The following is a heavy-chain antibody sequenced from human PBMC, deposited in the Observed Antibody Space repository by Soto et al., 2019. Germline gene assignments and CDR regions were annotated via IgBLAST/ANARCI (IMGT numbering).Heavy chain of an antibody. Sequence: GGSLRLSCAASGFTFSNYWMHWVRQAPGKGLVWVSRINSDGSSTTYADSVKGRFTISRDNAKNTLYLQMNSLRAEDTAVYYCASDAVVVVTATHLHPYNWFAPWGQGTLVTVSS. CDR1: GFTFSNYW. V-gene: IGHV3-74*01. CDR2: INSDGSST. J-gene: IGHJ5*02. D-gene: IGHD2-15*01. CDR3: ASDAVVVVTATHLHPYNWFAP.